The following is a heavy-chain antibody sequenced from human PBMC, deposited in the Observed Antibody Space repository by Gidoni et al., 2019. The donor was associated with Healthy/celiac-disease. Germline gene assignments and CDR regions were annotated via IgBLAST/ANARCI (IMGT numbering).Heavy chain of an antibody. CDR3: ARDEYYYGSGKLDYYGMDV. V-gene: IGHV3-66*02. CDR1: GFTVSRNY. J-gene: IGHJ6*02. D-gene: IGHD3-10*01. Sequence: EVQLVESGGGLVQPGGSLRLSCAASGFTVSRNYMSWVRQAPVKGLEWVSVIYSGGSTYYADSVKGRFTISRDNSKNTLYLQMNSLRAEDTAVYYCARDEYYYGSGKLDYYGMDVWGQGTTVTVSS. CDR2: IYSGGST.